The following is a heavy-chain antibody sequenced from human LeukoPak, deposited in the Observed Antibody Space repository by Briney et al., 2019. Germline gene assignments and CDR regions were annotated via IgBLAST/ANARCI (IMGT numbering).Heavy chain of an antibody. D-gene: IGHD3-22*01. CDR1: GFTFSDYY. CDR2: ISGRSRTI. J-gene: IGHJ4*02. CDR3: ARESSSGYFVDS. Sequence: GSLRLSCAASGFTFSDYYMSWIRQAPGKGLEWLSYISGRSRTIYYADSVKGRFTISRDNAKNSLYLQMNSLRAEDTAVYYCARESSSGYFVDSWGQGTLVTVSS. V-gene: IGHV3-11*04.